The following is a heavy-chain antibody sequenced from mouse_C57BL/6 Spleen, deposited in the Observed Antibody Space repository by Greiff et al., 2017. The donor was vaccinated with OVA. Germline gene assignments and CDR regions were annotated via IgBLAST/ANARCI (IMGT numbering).Heavy chain of an antibody. CDR1: GFTFTSYW. V-gene: IGHV1-64*01. Sequence: QVQLQQPGAELVKPGASVKLSCKASGFTFTSYWMHWVKQRPGQGLEWIGMIHPNSGSTNYNEKFKSKATLTVDKSSSTAYKQLSSLTSEDSAVYNGAKVEPYGSRRDWYFDVWGTGTTVTVSS. J-gene: IGHJ1*03. CDR2: IHPNSGST. CDR3: AKVEPYGSRRDWYFDV. D-gene: IGHD1-1*01.